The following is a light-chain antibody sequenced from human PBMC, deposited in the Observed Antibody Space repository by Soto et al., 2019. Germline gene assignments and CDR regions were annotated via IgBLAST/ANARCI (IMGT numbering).Light chain of an antibody. CDR1: SSDVGGDNY. CDR2: EVN. CDR3: CSYAGNGAWV. J-gene: IGLJ3*02. Sequence: QSALTQPASVSGSPGQSITISCTGTSSDVGGDNYVSWYQQHPGRAPKLIIFEVNRRPSGVSDRFSGSKSGNTASLTISGLQAEDEADFFCCSYAGNGAWVFGGGTKLTVL. V-gene: IGLV2-14*01.